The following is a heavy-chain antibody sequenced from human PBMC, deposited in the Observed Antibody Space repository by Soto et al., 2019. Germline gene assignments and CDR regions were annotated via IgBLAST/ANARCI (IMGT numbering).Heavy chain of an antibody. D-gene: IGHD3-10*01. CDR2: INHSGST. V-gene: IGHV4-34*01. Sequence: QVQLQQWGAGLLKPSETLSLTCAVYGGSFSGYYWSWIRQPPGKGLEWIGEINHSGSTNYSPSLKSRVTISVDTSKNQFSLKLSSVTAADTAVYYCARARGRRWFDPWGQGTLVTVSS. CDR1: GGSFSGYY. CDR3: ARARGRRWFDP. J-gene: IGHJ5*02.